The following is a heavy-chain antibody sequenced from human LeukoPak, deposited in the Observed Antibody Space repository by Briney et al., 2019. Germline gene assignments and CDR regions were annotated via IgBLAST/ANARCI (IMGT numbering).Heavy chain of an antibody. CDR1: GFTFSSFA. V-gene: IGHV3-23*01. J-gene: IGHJ4*02. Sequence: GGSLRLSCAASGFTFSSFAMSWVRQAPGKGLEWVSAISGSGGSTYYADSVKGRFTISRDNSKNTLYLQVNSLRAEDTAVYYCAKGGKWDVTPFDYWGQGTLVTVSS. CDR2: ISGSGGST. D-gene: IGHD1-26*01. CDR3: AKGGKWDVTPFDY.